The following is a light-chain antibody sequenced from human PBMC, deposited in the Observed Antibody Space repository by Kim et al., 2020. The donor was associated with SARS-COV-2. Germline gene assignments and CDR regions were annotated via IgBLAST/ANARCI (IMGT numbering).Light chain of an antibody. CDR1: KLGDKY. Sequence: SYELTQPPSVSMSPGQTASITCSGDKLGDKYACWYQQKPGQSPVLVIYQDSKRPSGIPERFSGSNSGNTATLTISGTQAMDEADYYCQAWDSSVVFGGGTQLTVL. CDR3: QAWDSSVV. CDR2: QDS. J-gene: IGLJ2*01. V-gene: IGLV3-1*01.